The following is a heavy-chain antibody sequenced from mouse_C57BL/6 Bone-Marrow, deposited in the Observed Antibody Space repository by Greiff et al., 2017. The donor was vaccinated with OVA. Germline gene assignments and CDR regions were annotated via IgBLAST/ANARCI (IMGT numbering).Heavy chain of an antibody. J-gene: IGHJ1*03. V-gene: IGHV7-3*01. CDR1: GFTFTDYY. Sequence: EVHLVESGGGLVQPGGSLSLSCAASGFTFTDYYMSWVRQPPGKALEWLGFIRNKANGYTTEYSASVKGRFTISRDNSQSILYLQMNALRAEDSATYYCARSRITTVVATDFDVWGTGTTVTVSS. CDR2: IRNKANGYTT. CDR3: ARSRITTVVATDFDV. D-gene: IGHD1-1*01.